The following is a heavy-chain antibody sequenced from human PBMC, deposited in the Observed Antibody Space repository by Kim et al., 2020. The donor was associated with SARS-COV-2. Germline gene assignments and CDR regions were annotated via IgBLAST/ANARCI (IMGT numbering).Heavy chain of an antibody. CDR2: IIHMFPTP. D-gene: IGHD5-18*01. CDR3: ARDLSQGFNYGVFDS. V-gene: IGHV1-69*13. J-gene: IGHJ4*02. Sequence: SVKVSCKASGGSFSTYAVSWVRQAPGPGLQWMGGIIHMFPTPNYAEHFEGRLTITADESTRTVYMELSSLTSEDTAIYFCARDLSQGFNYGVFDSLGQGTLVTVSS. CDR1: GGSFSTYA.